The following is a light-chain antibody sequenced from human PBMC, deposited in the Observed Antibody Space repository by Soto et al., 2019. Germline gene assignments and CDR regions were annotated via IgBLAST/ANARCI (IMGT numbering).Light chain of an antibody. Sequence: EIVLTQSPGTLSLAPWERATLSCRASQSVSSSYLAWYQQKPGQAPRLLIYGASSRATGIPDRLSGSGSGTDFNLTISRLEPEDFAVYYCQKYGSSPITFGQGTRLEIK. CDR2: GAS. CDR3: QKYGSSPIT. CDR1: QSVSSSY. J-gene: IGKJ5*01. V-gene: IGKV3-20*01.